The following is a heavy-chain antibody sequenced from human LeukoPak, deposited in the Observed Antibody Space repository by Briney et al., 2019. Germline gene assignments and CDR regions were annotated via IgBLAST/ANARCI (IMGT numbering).Heavy chain of an antibody. Sequence: ASVNDSCKASGYTFTGYYMHWVRQAPAQGLEGMGLINPNSGGTNYAQKFQGRVTMTRDTSISTDYMELSRLRSDDTAVYYCAREGNGYEGSRAFDIWGQGTMVTVSS. CDR1: GYTFTGYY. CDR2: INPNSGGT. V-gene: IGHV1-2*02. D-gene: IGHD5-12*01. J-gene: IGHJ3*02. CDR3: AREGNGYEGSRAFDI.